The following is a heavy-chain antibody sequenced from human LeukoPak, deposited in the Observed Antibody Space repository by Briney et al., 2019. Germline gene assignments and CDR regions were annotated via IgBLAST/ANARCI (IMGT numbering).Heavy chain of an antibody. J-gene: IGHJ4*02. V-gene: IGHV4-39*01. Sequence: SETLSLTCTVSGGSISSNSYYWGWIRQPPGKGLKWIGSIYYSGSTYYNPSLKSRVTISVDTSKNQFSLKLSSVTAADTAVYYCARIYGSGSSSYWGQGTLVTVSS. CDR2: IYYSGST. CDR1: GGSISSNSYY. D-gene: IGHD3-10*01. CDR3: ARIYGSGSSSY.